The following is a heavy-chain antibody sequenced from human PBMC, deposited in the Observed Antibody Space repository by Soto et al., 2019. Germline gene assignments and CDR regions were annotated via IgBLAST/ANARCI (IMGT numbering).Heavy chain of an antibody. Sequence: PGGSLRLSCAASGFTFSSYGMHWVRQAPGKGLEWVAVIWYDGSNKYYADSVKGRFTISRDNSKNTLYLQMNSLRAEDTAVYYCAREKYCSGGSCYPDGWFDSWGQGTLVTVSS. CDR2: IWYDGSNK. CDR3: AREKYCSGGSCYPDGWFDS. D-gene: IGHD2-15*01. J-gene: IGHJ5*01. V-gene: IGHV3-33*01. CDR1: GFTFSSYG.